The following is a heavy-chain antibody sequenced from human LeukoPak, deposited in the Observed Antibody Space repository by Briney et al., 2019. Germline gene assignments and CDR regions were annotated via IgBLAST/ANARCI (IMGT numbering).Heavy chain of an antibody. V-gene: IGHV3-20*04. CDR2: INWNGGST. D-gene: IGHD6-19*01. CDR3: ARDIVLIAVAVRGSFDI. J-gene: IGHJ3*02. Sequence: GSLRLSCAASGFPFDDYGMNWVRQVPGKGLEWASGINWNGGSTGYADSVKGRFTISRDNAKNSLYLQMNSLRAEDTALYYCARDIVLIAVAVRGSFDIWGQGTMVTVSS. CDR1: GFPFDDYG.